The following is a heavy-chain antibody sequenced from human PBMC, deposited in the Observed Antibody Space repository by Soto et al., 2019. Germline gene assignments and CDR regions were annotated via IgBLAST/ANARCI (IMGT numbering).Heavy chain of an antibody. CDR3: ARHPGYYDVLTGYSTYYFDY. V-gene: IGHV4-59*08. CDR2: IYYRGNT. CDR1: GGSISTYY. D-gene: IGHD3-9*01. Sequence: QVQLQESGPGLVKPSETLSLTCTVSGGSISTYYWSWIRRPPGKGLEWIGYIYYRGNTNYNPSFKSRVTISLDTSKNQFSLRLSSVTAADTAIYYCARHPGYYDVLTGYSTYYFDYWGQGALVTVSS. J-gene: IGHJ4*02.